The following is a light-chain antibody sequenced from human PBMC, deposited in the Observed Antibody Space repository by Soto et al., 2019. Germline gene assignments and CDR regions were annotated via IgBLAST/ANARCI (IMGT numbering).Light chain of an antibody. CDR1: QSVSSN. Sequence: EIVMTQSPATLSVSPGERATLSCRASQSVSSNLAWYQQKPGQAPRLLIYGASTRATGIPARFSGSGSGTEFTLTFSSLQSEDFAVYYCQQYNNWPLLTFGKGTKV. V-gene: IGKV3-15*01. CDR2: GAS. J-gene: IGKJ1*01. CDR3: QQYNNWPLLT.